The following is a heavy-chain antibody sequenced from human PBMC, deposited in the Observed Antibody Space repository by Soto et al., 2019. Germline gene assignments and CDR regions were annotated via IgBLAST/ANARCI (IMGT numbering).Heavy chain of an antibody. D-gene: IGHD1-1*01. J-gene: IGHJ6*02. CDR2: LSDSGDSI. V-gene: IGHV3-23*01. Sequence: PGGSLRLSCAASGFTFSSYAMSWVRQAPGKGLEWVSGLSDSGDSIYYADSVKGRFTIYRDNSMNTLYLQMNTLRVEDTAVYYCANMHLGTSACGLDVWGQGTMVTVSS. CDR1: GFTFSSYA. CDR3: ANMHLGTSACGLDV.